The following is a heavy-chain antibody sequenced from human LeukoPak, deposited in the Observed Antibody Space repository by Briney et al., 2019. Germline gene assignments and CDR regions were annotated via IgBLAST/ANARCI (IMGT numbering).Heavy chain of an antibody. Sequence: PGGSLRLSCAACGFTVSSNYMSWVRQAPGKGLEWVSVIYSGGNTYYADSVKGRFTISRDNSKNTLYLQMNSLRAEDTAVYYCVRGGQLVGVHYYGMDVWGQGTTVTVSS. V-gene: IGHV3-66*01. D-gene: IGHD6-6*01. CDR1: GFTVSSNY. CDR3: VRGGQLVGVHYYGMDV. J-gene: IGHJ6*02. CDR2: IYSGGNT.